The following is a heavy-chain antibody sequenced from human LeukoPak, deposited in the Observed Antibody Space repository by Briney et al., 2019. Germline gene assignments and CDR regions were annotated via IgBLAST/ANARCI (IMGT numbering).Heavy chain of an antibody. V-gene: IGHV3-69-1*01. D-gene: IGHD2-2*01. CDR1: GFTFADYS. CDR2: ISSSSTI. J-gene: IGHJ5*02. CDR3: ARDSTSCHNCNWFDP. Sequence: GGSLRLSCTASGFTFADYSMSWVRQAPGKGLEWVSYISSSSTIYYADSVKGRFTISRDNAKNSLYLQMNSLRDEDTAVYYCARDSTSCHNCNWFDPWGQGTLVTVSS.